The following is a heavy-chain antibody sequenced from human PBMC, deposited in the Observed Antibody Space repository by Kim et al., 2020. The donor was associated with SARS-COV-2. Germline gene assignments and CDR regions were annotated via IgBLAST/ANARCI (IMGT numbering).Heavy chain of an antibody. J-gene: IGHJ5*02. CDR2: ISYDGSNK. D-gene: IGHD5-18*01. CDR1: GFTFSSYA. CDR3: ARDGSYGSNWFDP. V-gene: IGHV3-30*04. Sequence: GSLRLSCAASGFTFSSYAMHWVRQAPGKGLEWVAVISYDGSNKYYADSVKGRFTISRDNSKNTLYLQMNSLRAEDTAVYYCARDGSYGSNWFDPWGQGTLVTVSS.